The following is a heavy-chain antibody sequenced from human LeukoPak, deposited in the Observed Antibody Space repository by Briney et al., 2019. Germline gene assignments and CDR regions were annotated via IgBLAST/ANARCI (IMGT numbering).Heavy chain of an antibody. D-gene: IGHD2-21*02. CDR2: INPSGGST. J-gene: IGHJ3*02. CDR3: ATDANCGGDCYDAFDI. CDR1: GYTFTSYY. Sequence: ASVKVSCKASGYTFTSYYMHWVRQAPGQGLEWMGIINPSGGSTSYAQKFQGRVTMTRDTSTSTVYMELSSLRSEGTAVYYCATDANCGGDCYDAFDIWGQGTMVTVSS. V-gene: IGHV1-46*01.